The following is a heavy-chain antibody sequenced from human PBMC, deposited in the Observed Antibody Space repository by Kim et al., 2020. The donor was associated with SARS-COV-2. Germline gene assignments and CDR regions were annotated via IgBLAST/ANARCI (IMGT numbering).Heavy chain of an antibody. Sequence: GGSLRLSCAASGFTFSSYAMHWVRQAPGKGLEWVAVISYDGSNKYYADSVKGRFTISRDNSKNTLYLQMNSLRAEDTAVYYCASPNVGATGGQGTLVTGS. D-gene: IGHD1-26*01. V-gene: IGHV3-30-3*01. J-gene: IGHJ4*02. CDR1: GFTFSSYA. CDR2: ISYDGSNK. CDR3: ASPNVGAT.